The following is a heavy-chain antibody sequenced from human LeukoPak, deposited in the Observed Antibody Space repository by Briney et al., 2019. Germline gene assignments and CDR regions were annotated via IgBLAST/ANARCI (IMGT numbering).Heavy chain of an antibody. D-gene: IGHD5-12*01. J-gene: IGHJ3*02. CDR2: IYPGDSDT. Sequence: GESLKISCKGSGYRFISYWIGWVRQMPGKGLEWMGIIYPGDSDTRYSPSFQGQVTISADKSISTAYLQWSSLKASDTAMYYCARHKTVATLSDAFNMWGQGTMVTVSS. CDR1: GYRFISYW. CDR3: ARHKTVATLSDAFNM. V-gene: IGHV5-51*01.